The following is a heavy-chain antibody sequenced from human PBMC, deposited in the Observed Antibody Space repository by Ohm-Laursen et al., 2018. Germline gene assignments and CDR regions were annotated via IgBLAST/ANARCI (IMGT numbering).Heavy chain of an antibody. CDR2: IWYDGTNK. V-gene: IGHV3-33*08. CDR1: GFSFSSYD. Sequence: SLRLSCAASGFSFSSYDMHWVRQAPGEGLEWVADIWYDGTNKKYGDSVKGRFTISRDNSKKKLYLQMNSLRVEDTAVYYCARGSCTSSASAFDMWGQGTMVTVSS. CDR3: ARGSCTSSASAFDM. J-gene: IGHJ3*02. D-gene: IGHD2-2*01.